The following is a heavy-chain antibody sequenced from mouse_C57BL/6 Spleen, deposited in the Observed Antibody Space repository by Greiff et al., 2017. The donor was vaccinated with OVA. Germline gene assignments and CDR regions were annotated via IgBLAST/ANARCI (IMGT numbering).Heavy chain of an antibody. CDR2: ISYDGSN. CDR3: AREEFAYYSNSSYYAMDY. D-gene: IGHD2-5*01. Sequence: EVQLQQSGPGLVKPSQSLSLTCSVTGYSITSGYYWNWIRQFPGNKLEWMGYISYDGSNNYNPSLKNRISITRDTSKNQFFLKLNSVTTEDTATYYCAREEFAYYSNSSYYAMDYWGQGTSVTVSS. V-gene: IGHV3-6*01. CDR1: GYSITSGYY. J-gene: IGHJ4*01.